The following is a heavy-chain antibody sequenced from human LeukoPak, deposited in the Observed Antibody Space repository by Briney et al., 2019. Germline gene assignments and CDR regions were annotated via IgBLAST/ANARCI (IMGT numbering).Heavy chain of an antibody. CDR1: GFTFSDYS. Sequence: GGSLRLSCAASGFTFSDYSMNWIRQAPGKGREWVSYISGSGTTIYYADSVKARFTMSRDNAKNSLYLQMNSLRAEDTAVYYCARDSTWVNDYWGQGTLVTVSS. CDR3: ARDSTWVNDY. CDR2: ISGSGTTI. J-gene: IGHJ4*02. V-gene: IGHV3-11*01. D-gene: IGHD7-27*01.